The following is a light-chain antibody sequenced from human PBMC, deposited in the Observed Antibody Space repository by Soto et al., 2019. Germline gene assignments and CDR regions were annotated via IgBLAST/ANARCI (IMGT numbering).Light chain of an antibody. CDR1: SSDVGGYKY. Sequence: QSVLTQPRSVSGSPGQSVTISCTGTSSDVGGYKYVSWYQQHPGKAPKLMIYDVTKRPSGVPDRFSGSKSGNTASLTISGLQAEDEADYYCSSYAGTYTWVFGGGTQLTVL. V-gene: IGLV2-11*01. J-gene: IGLJ3*02. CDR3: SSYAGTYTWV. CDR2: DVT.